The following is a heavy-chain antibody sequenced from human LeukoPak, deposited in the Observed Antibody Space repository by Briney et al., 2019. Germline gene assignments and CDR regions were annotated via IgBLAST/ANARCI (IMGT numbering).Heavy chain of an antibody. Sequence: GGSLRLSCAASGFTFSSYSMNWVRQAPGKGLEWVSYISSSGSTIYYADSVKGRFTISRDNAKNSLYLQMNSLRAEDTAVYYCASGHRDYYYYMDVWGKGTTVTVSS. V-gene: IGHV3-48*04. CDR1: GFTFSSYS. J-gene: IGHJ6*03. CDR3: ASGHRDYYYYMDV. CDR2: ISSSGSTI.